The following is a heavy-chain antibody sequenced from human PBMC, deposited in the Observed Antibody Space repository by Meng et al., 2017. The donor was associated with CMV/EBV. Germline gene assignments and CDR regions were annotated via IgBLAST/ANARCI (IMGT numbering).Heavy chain of an antibody. D-gene: IGHD2-2*01. CDR2: IYYSGST. CDR1: GGSISSSSCY. Sequence: SETLSLTCTVSGGSISSSSCYWGWIRQPPGKGLEWIGSIYYSGSTYYNPSLKSRVTISVDTSKNQFSLKLSSVTAADTAVYYCARAGGCSSTSCPPAFVNWGQGTLVTVSS. CDR3: ARAGGCSSTSCPPAFVN. V-gene: IGHV4-39*07. J-gene: IGHJ4*02.